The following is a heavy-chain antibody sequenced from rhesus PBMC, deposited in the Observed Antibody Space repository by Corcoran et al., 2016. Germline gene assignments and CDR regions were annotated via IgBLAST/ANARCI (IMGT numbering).Heavy chain of an antibody. CDR1: GGSISSSTW. CDR2: ISVSSGST. J-gene: IGHJ4*01. CDR3: ARASYSGSWTGIDY. Sequence: QVQLQESGPGLVKPSETLSLTCAVSGGSISSSTWWSWIRQPQGKGLEWIGYISVSSGSTYYNPSLKSRVTISTDTSKNQFSLKLSSVTAADTAVYYCARASYSGSWTGIDYWGQGVLVTVSS. D-gene: IGHD6-25*01. V-gene: IGHV4-65*01.